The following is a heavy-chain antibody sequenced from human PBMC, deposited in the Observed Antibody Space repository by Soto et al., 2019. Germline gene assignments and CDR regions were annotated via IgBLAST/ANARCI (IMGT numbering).Heavy chain of an antibody. J-gene: IGHJ4*02. CDR1: GGSISSYY. CDR2: IYYSGST. Sequence: SETLSLTCTVSGGSISSYYWSWIRQPPGKGLEWIGYIYYSGSTNYNPSLKSRVTISVDTSKNQFSLKLSSVTAADTAVYYCARSEYYDSSGYSFHDYWGQGTLVTAPQ. CDR3: ARSEYYDSSGYSFHDY. D-gene: IGHD3-22*01. V-gene: IGHV4-59*08.